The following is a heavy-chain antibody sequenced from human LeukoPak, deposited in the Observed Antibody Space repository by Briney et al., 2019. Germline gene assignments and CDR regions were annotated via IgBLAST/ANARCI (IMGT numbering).Heavy chain of an antibody. CDR1: GGSISSSSYY. D-gene: IGHD3-22*01. Sequence: PSETLSLTCTVSGGSISSSSYYWGWIRQPPGKGLEWIGSIYYSGSTYYNPSLKSRVTISVDTSKNQFPLKLSSVTAADTAVYYCARDVYKYDSSGSRAFDIWGQGTMVTVSS. V-gene: IGHV4-39*06. CDR3: ARDVYKYDSSGSRAFDI. CDR2: IYYSGST. J-gene: IGHJ3*02.